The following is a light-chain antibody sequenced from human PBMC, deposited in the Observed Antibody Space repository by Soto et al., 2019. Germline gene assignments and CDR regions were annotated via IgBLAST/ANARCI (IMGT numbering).Light chain of an antibody. CDR2: DAS. CDR1: QSISSW. Sequence: DIQMTQSPSTLSASVGDRLIITCRASQSISSWLAWYQQKPGKPPKLLIYDASSLESGVPSRFSGSGSGTDFSLTITSLQPDDSATYYCQQYHSYYPWTFGQGTKVEIE. V-gene: IGKV1-5*01. J-gene: IGKJ1*01. CDR3: QQYHSYYPWT.